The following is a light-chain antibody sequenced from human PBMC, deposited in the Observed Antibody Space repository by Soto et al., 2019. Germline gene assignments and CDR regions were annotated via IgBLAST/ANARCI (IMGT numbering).Light chain of an antibody. CDR2: DAS. CDR1: QSVGSN. CDR3: QQSNNWPKT. V-gene: IGKV3-15*01. J-gene: IGKJ1*01. Sequence: EIVMTQSPDTLSVSPGETATLSCRASQSVGSNLAWYQQKPGQAPRLLISDASTRAAGLPARFSGSGSGTEFTLTISSPQSEDFAVYYCQQSNNWPKTFGQGTKV.